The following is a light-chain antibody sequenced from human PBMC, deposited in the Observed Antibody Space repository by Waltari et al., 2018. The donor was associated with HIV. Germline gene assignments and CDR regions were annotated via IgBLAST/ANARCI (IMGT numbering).Light chain of an antibody. V-gene: IGLV4-69*01. CDR1: SGHTTYA. CDR3: QTWDTGVRV. J-gene: IGLJ3*02. Sequence: QLVLTQSPSASASLGASVKLTCTLSSGHTTYAIAWHQQQPGKGPRYLMKLNSDGSHSKGDGIPDRFSGSSSGAERYLTISSLQSEDEADYYCQTWDTGVRVFGGGTKLTVL. CDR2: LNSDGSH.